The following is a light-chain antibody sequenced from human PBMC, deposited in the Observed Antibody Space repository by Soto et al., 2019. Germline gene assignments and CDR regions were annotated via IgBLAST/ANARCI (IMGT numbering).Light chain of an antibody. V-gene: IGKV3-11*01. CDR3: QHRANWPIT. CDR1: QSVTNY. Sequence: EGVFTQSRGTLSVAPGERSSLSCRASQSVTNYLAWYQQKPGQAPRLLIYDASNRAAAIPARFSGSGSGTDFTLTISSLEPEDFAVYYCQHRANWPITSGQGTRLEIK. J-gene: IGKJ5*01. CDR2: DAS.